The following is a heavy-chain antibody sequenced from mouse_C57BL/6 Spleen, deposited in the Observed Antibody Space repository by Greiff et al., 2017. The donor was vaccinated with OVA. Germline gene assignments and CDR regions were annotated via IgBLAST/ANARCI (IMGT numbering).Heavy chain of an antibody. Sequence: EVKVEESGGGLVKPGGSLKLSCAASGFTFSDYGMHWVRQAPEKGLEWVAYISSGSSTNYYADTVKGRFTISRDNAKNTLFLQMTSLRSEDTAMYYCARHDYDYDEASYAMDYWGQGTSVTVSS. CDR1: GFTFSDYG. J-gene: IGHJ4*01. CDR2: ISSGSSTN. V-gene: IGHV5-17*01. CDR3: ARHDYDYDEASYAMDY. D-gene: IGHD2-4*01.